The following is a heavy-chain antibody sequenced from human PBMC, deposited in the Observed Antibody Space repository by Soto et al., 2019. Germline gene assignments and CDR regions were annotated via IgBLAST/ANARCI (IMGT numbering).Heavy chain of an antibody. V-gene: IGHV3-23*01. CDR2: IRGSGAET. D-gene: IGHD1-26*01. Sequence: EVHLLESGGDLVQPGGSLRVSCVASGFSFSNYAMSWVRQAPGKGLEWVSGIRGSGAETHYADSVKGRFTISRDNSKNTVYLEMRSLNVGDTAVYYCARSEGAEGVVWFDTWGRGTLFTVSS. J-gene: IGHJ5*02. CDR3: ARSEGAEGVVWFDT. CDR1: GFSFSNYA.